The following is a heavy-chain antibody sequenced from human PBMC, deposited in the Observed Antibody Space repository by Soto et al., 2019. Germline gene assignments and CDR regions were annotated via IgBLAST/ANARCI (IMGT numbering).Heavy chain of an antibody. Sequence: GESLKISCTGSGYSFTSYWIGWVRQMPGKGLEWMGIIYPGDSDTRYSPSFQGQVTISADKSISTAYLQWSSLKASDTAMYYCARQITIFGVVIPYFDYWGEGTLVTVSS. CDR1: GYSFTSYW. D-gene: IGHD3-3*01. CDR2: IYPGDSDT. V-gene: IGHV5-51*01. J-gene: IGHJ4*02. CDR3: ARQITIFGVVIPYFDY.